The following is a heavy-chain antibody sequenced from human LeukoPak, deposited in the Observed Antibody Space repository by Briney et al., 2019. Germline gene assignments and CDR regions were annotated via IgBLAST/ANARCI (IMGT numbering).Heavy chain of an antibody. CDR1: GFTFSNAW. CDR2: IKSKTDGGTA. J-gene: IGHJ4*02. D-gene: IGHD6-19*01. Sequence: PGGSLRLSCAASGFTFSNAWMSWVRQAPGKGLEWVGRIKSKTDGGTADYAAPVKGRFTISRDDSKNTLYLQMDSLKTEDTAVYYCTTVNRGWYRDYWGQGTLVTVSS. CDR3: TTVNRGWYRDY. V-gene: IGHV3-15*01.